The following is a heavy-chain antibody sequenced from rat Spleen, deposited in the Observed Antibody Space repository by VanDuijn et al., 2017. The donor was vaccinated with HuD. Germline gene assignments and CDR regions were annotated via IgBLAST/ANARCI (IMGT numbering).Heavy chain of an antibody. V-gene: IGHV4-2*01. CDR3: VREAFGVDY. CDR2: INKDSSTI. J-gene: IGHJ2*01. D-gene: IGHD4-3*01. CDR1: GFTFNYYW. Sequence: EVQLVESGGGLVQPGRSLKLSCITSGFTFNYYWMGWVRQAPGKGLEWIGEINKDSSTIKYIPSLRDKLTISRDNAQNTLYLQMSKLGSEDTAIYYCVREAFGVDYWGQGVMVTVSS.